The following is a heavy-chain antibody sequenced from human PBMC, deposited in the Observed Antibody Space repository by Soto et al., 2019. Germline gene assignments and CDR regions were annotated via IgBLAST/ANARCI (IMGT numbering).Heavy chain of an antibody. CDR2: INHIGST. Sequence: QVQLQQWGAGLLKPSETLSLTCAVYGWSFSGYYWCWIRQPPGKGLEWIGEINHIGSTNYNPSLKSRVTISVDTSKNQFSLKLSSVTAADTAVYYCARGLAAGDAFDIWGQGTMVTVSS. V-gene: IGHV4-34*01. CDR1: GWSFSGYY. CDR3: ARGLAAGDAFDI. D-gene: IGHD6-13*01. J-gene: IGHJ3*02.